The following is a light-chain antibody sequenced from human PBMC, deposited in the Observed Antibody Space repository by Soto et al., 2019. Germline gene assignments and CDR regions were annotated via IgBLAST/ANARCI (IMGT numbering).Light chain of an antibody. J-gene: IGKJ1*01. CDR3: QQYKNWPPWT. V-gene: IGKV3-15*01. CDR2: DAS. Sequence: EIVMTQSPATLSVSPGERATLSCRASQSVSRNLAWYQQKPGQAPRLLIYDASTRATGIPARFSGSGSGTEFTLTISSLQSEDFAVYYCQQYKNWPPWTFDQGTKVEI. CDR1: QSVSRN.